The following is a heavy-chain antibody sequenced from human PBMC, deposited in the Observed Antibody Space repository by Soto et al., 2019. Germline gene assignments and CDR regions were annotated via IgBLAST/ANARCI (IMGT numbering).Heavy chain of an antibody. Sequence: PSETLSLTCTVSGGSISSYYWSWIRQPPGKGLEWIGYIYYSGSTNYNPSLKSRVTISVDTSKNQFSLKLSSVTAADTAVYYCARDHAGSRWFDPWGQGTLVTVSS. J-gene: IGHJ5*02. CDR3: ARDHAGSRWFDP. CDR2: IYYSGST. V-gene: IGHV4-59*01. CDR1: GGSISSYY. D-gene: IGHD6-6*01.